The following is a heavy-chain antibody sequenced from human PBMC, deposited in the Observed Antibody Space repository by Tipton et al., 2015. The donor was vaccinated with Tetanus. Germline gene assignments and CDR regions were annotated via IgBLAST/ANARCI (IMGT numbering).Heavy chain of an antibody. D-gene: IGHD5-18*01. CDR3: ARGPRGYSYGSDFHYYGLDV. CDR1: GGSISSYF. Sequence: TLSLTCTVSGGSISSYFWTWIRQPPGKGLEWIGEINHSGSTHYSPSLKSRVTISVDSSTNQFSLKLTSVTAADTALYYCARGPRGYSYGSDFHYYGLDVWGQGTTVTVSS. V-gene: IGHV4-34*01. J-gene: IGHJ6*02. CDR2: INHSGST.